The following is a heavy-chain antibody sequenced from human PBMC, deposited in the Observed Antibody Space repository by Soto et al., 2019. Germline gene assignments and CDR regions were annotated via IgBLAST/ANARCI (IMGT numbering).Heavy chain of an antibody. V-gene: IGHV3-23*01. D-gene: IGHD4-17*01. CDR1: EFTFSSYA. Sequence: GGSLRLSCAASEFTFSSYAMSWVRQAPGKGLDWVSAISGGGGSTYYADSVKGRFTISRDNSKNTLYLQMNSLRAEDSVVYYCAKGGTMTRNNYFDYWGRGTLVTVSS. CDR2: ISGGGGST. J-gene: IGHJ4*02. CDR3: AKGGTMTRNNYFDY.